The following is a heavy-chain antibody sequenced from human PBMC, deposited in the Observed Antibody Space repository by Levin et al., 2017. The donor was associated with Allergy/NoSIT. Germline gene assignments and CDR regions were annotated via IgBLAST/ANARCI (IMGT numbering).Heavy chain of an antibody. D-gene: IGHD2-15*01. CDR2: ISGSGGST. Sequence: GESLKISCAASGFTFSSYAMSWVRQAPGKGLEWVSAISGSGGSTYYADSVKGRFTISRDNSKNTLYLQMNSLRAEDTAVYYCAKDRRYCSGGSCEVPFDYWGQGTLVTVSS. CDR1: GFTFSSYA. V-gene: IGHV3-23*01. CDR3: AKDRRYCSGGSCEVPFDY. J-gene: IGHJ4*02.